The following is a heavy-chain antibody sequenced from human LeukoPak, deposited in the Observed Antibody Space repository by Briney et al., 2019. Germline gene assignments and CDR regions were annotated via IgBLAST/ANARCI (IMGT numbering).Heavy chain of an antibody. CDR2: IYYSGST. D-gene: IGHD3-10*01. V-gene: IGHV4-39*07. CDR1: GGSISSSSYY. Sequence: SETLSLTCTVSGGSISSSSYYWGWIRQPPGKGLEWIGSIYYSGSTYYNPSLKSRVTISVDTSKNQFSLRLSSVTAADTAVYYCARDDMVRGRGWFDPWGQGTLVTVSS. J-gene: IGHJ5*02. CDR3: ARDDMVRGRGWFDP.